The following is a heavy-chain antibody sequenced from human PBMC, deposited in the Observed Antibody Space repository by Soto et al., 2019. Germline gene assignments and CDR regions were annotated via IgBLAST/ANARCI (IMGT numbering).Heavy chain of an antibody. J-gene: IGHJ6*02. D-gene: IGHD6-19*01. Sequence: SDTLSLTCTVSGGSISTYYWSWIRQPPGKGLEWIGYIYYSGSTSYKPSLKSLVTISVDTSKNQFSLKLRSVTAADTAVYYCASDRSSGWDQGYGMYXWGQGTTVTVS. CDR3: ASDRSSGWDQGYGMYX. V-gene: IGHV4-59*01. CDR2: IYYSGST. CDR1: GGSISTYY.